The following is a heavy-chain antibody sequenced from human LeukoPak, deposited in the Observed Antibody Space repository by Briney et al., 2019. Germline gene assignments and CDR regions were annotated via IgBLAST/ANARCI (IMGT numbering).Heavy chain of an antibody. Sequence: GGSLRLSCAASGFSFSRYTMSWVRQAPGKGLEWISYISSSSTTIKYADSVKGRFIISRDNAKNSVYLQMNSLRAEDTAVYYCALIAVDWQQPFDYWGQGTLVTVSS. CDR3: ALIAVDWQQPFDY. D-gene: IGHD6-13*01. CDR2: ISSSSTTI. J-gene: IGHJ4*02. CDR1: GFSFSRYT. V-gene: IGHV3-48*01.